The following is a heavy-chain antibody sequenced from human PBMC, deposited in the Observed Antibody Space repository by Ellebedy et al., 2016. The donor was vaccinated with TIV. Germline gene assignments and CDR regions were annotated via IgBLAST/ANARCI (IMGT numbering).Heavy chain of an antibody. Sequence: MPSETLSLTCAVSGGSISSTVWWTWVRRPPGTGLEWLGEIFHSGTTSYTPSLKSRVTISLDKSKNQFSLNLTSVTAADTAVYYCASGHTGSFGLHSWGQGTLVTVSS. J-gene: IGHJ5*02. CDR3: ASGHTGSFGLHS. CDR2: IFHSGTT. V-gene: IGHV4-4*02. CDR1: GGSISSTVW. D-gene: IGHD1-26*01.